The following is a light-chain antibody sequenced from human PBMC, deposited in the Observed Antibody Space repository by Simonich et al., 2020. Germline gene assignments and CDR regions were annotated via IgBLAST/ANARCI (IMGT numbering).Light chain of an antibody. CDR2: DAS. V-gene: IGKV3D-20*01. CDR1: QSVSSSY. Sequence: EIVLTQSPGTLSLSTGERATLSCRASQSVSSSYLAWYQQKPGLAPRLLIYDASSRATGIPDRFRGSGSGTDFTLTISRLEPEDFAVYYCQQYGSSPYTFGQGTKLEIK. J-gene: IGKJ2*01. CDR3: QQYGSSPYT.